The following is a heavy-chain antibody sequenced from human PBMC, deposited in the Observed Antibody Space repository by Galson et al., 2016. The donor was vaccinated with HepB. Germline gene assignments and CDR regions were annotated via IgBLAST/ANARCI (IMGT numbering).Heavy chain of an antibody. CDR3: ATLTGNYFDY. V-gene: IGHV3-11*01. D-gene: IGHD1-20*01. CDR2: MSTRGRTI. CDR1: GFTFSDKY. Sequence: SLRLSCAASGFTFSDKYMGWIRQAPGKGLEWISYMSTRGRTISYADSVKGRLIISRDHANNSLYLQINSLRAEDTATYYCATLTGNYFDYCGQGTLVTVSS. J-gene: IGHJ4*02.